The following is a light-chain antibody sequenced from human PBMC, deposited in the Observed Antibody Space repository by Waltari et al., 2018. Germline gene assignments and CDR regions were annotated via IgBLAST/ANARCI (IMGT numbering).Light chain of an antibody. V-gene: IGKV1-5*03. CDR1: QNISTW. CDR3: QQYYLFWT. J-gene: IGKJ1*01. Sequence: LQLTQSPSTLSASAGDRVIIPCRASQNISTWLAWYQQKPGKAPKLLIYRASTLESGVPSRFSGSGSGTEFTLTITSLQPDDFATYYCQQYYLFWTFGQGTKV. CDR2: RAS.